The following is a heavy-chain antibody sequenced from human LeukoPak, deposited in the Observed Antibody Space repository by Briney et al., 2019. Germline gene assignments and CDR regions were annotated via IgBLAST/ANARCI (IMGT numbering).Heavy chain of an antibody. D-gene: IGHD3-22*01. J-gene: IGHJ4*02. CDR2: IKSKTDGGTT. Sequence: PGGSLRLSCAASGVTSCNAWMSWVRQAPGKGGEWVGRIKSKTDGGTTDYAAPVKGRFNISRDDSKNTLYLQMNSLKTEDTAVYYCTTAGRGYYYLSDYWGQGTLVTVSS. CDR3: TTAGRGYYYLSDY. CDR1: GVTSCNAW. V-gene: IGHV3-15*01.